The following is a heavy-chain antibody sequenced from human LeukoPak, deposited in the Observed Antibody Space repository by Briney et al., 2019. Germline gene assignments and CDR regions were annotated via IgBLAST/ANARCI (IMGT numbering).Heavy chain of an antibody. J-gene: IGHJ3*02. CDR1: GGSFSGYY. Sequence: SETLSLTCAVYGGSFSGYYWSWIRQSPGKGLEWIGEISHRGRTYYNLSLKSRVTISIDTSKNQFSLKVNSVSAADTAVYYCEGAAGTEGSDAFDIWGQGTMVTVSS. V-gene: IGHV4-34*01. CDR3: EGAAGTEGSDAFDI. CDR2: ISHRGRT. D-gene: IGHD6-13*01.